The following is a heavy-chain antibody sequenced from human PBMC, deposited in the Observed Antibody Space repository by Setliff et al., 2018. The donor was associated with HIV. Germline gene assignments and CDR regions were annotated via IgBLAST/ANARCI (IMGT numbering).Heavy chain of an antibody. CDR1: GGSISSGSYY. CDR3: ATYSSSWPDY. J-gene: IGHJ4*02. Sequence: KTSETLSLTCTVSGGSISSGSYYWSWIRQPAGKGLEWIGRIYTSGSTNYNPSLKSRVTISVDTSKNQFSLKLSPVTAADTSVYYCATYSSSWPDYWGQGTLVTVSS. D-gene: IGHD6-13*01. V-gene: IGHV4-61*02. CDR2: IYTSGST.